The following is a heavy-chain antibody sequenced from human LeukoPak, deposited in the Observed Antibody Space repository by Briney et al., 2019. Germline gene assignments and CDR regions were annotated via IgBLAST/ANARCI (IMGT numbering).Heavy chain of an antibody. D-gene: IGHD3-10*01. V-gene: IGHV3-23*01. CDR1: GFTFSDYY. CDR2: ISGSGDST. CDR3: AKDPTVRGVIPNWFDP. J-gene: IGHJ5*02. Sequence: GGSLRLSCAASGFTFSDYYMSWVRQAPGKGLEWVSAISGSGDSTYYADSVKGRFTISRDNSKNTLYLQMNSLRAEDTAVYYCAKDPTVRGVIPNWFDPWGQGTLVTVSS.